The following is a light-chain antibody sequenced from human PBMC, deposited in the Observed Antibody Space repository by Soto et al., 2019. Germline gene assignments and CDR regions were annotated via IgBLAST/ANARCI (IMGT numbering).Light chain of an antibody. CDR1: QSIGTY. V-gene: IGKV1-39*01. CDR3: QQTYSALFS. Sequence: DFPMTQSPSSLSASIGDRITITCRASQSIGTYLNWYQHKPGKAPKLLIHTASSLQSGVPSRFSGSGSGTDFSLTTSSLQPEDFATYYYQQTYSALFSFGPGTKVDIK. CDR2: TAS. J-gene: IGKJ3*01.